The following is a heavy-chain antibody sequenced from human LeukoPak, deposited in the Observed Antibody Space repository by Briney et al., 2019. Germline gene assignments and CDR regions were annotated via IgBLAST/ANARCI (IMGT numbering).Heavy chain of an antibody. D-gene: IGHD7-27*01. CDR1: GGSINGYY. Sequence: PSETLSLTCTVSGGSINGYYWSWIRQPPGKGLEWIGYISYSGSTNYNPSLKGRVTISVDTKQFSLKLSSVTAADTAVYYCAREHPGAFDIWGQGTMVTVSS. J-gene: IGHJ3*02. CDR3: AREHPGAFDI. V-gene: IGHV4-59*01. CDR2: ISYSGST.